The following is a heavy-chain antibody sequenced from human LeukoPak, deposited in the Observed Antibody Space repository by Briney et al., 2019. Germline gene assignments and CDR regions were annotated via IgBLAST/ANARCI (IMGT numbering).Heavy chain of an antibody. D-gene: IGHD4-17*01. CDR3: ARDDYGDYDCFDY. Sequence: RGSLRLXCAASGFTFSSYEMNWVRQAPGKGLEWVSYISSSGSTIYYADSVKGRFTISRDNAKNSLYLQMNSLRAEDTAVYYCARDDYGDYDCFDYWGQGTLVTVSS. J-gene: IGHJ4*02. V-gene: IGHV3-48*03. CDR2: ISSSGSTI. CDR1: GFTFSSYE.